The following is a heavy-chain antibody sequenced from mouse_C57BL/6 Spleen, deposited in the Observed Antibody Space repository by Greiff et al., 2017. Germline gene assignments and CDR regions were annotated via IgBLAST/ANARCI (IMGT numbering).Heavy chain of an antibody. D-gene: IGHD1-1*01. V-gene: IGHV14-2*01. J-gene: IGHJ2*01. CDR3: ARSHYYGISYGDYFDY. CDR1: GFNIKDDY. Sequence: VQLQQSGAELVKPGASVKLSCTASGFNIKDDYMHWVKQRTEQGLEWSGRIDPEDGETKYAPKFQGKATITADTSSNTAYLQLSSLTSEDTAVYYCARSHYYGISYGDYFDYWGQGTTLTVSS. CDR2: IDPEDGET.